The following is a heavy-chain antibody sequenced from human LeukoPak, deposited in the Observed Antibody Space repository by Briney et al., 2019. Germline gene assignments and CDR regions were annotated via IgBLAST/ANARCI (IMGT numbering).Heavy chain of an antibody. V-gene: IGHV4-39*01. CDR2: IYYSGST. Sequence: PSETLSLTCTVSGGSISSSSYYWGWIRQPPGKGLEWIGSIYYSGSTYYNPSLKSRVTISVDTSKNQFSLKLSSVTAADTAVYYCARAAQPGFDPWGQGTLVTVSS. J-gene: IGHJ5*02. CDR1: GGSISSSSYY. CDR3: ARAAQPGFDP. D-gene: IGHD2-15*01.